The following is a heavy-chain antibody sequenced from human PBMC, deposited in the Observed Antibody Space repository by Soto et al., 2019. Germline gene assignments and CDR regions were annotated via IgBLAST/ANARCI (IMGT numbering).Heavy chain of an antibody. D-gene: IGHD2-2*01. Sequence: GGSLRLSCAASGFTFSSYDMHWVRQATGKGLEWVSAIGTAGDTYYPGSVKGRFTISRENAKNSLYLQMNSLRAEDTAVNYCARTTPYCSSTSCYVRDKDHYYYYGMDVWGQGTTVTVSS. CDR1: GFTFSSYD. V-gene: IGHV3-13*01. CDR2: IGTAGDT. CDR3: ARTTPYCSSTSCYVRDKDHYYYYGMDV. J-gene: IGHJ6*02.